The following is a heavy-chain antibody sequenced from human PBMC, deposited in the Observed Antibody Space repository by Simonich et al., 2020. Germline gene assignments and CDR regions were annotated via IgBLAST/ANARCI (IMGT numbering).Heavy chain of an antibody. V-gene: IGHV3-30*07. Sequence: QVQLVESGGGVVQPGRSLRLSCAASGFTFSSYAMHWVRQAPGKGLEGVAVISDDGSNKYYPYSVKGRFTISRDNSKNTLYLQMNSLRAEDTAVYYCARDRNWGWFDPWGQGTLVTVSS. CDR3: ARDRNWGWFDP. CDR1: GFTFSSYA. D-gene: IGHD7-27*01. CDR2: ISDDGSNK. J-gene: IGHJ5*02.